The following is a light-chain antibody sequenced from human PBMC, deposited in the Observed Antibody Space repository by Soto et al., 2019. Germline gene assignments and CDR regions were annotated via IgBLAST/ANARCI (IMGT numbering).Light chain of an antibody. CDR2: EVS. J-gene: IGKJ5*01. CDR1: HSLLHITGETF. Sequence: DVVMTQSPLSLPGTLWQPASISCXSSHSLLHITGETFLFWYLQKPGQSPQLLIYEVSTRVSGVPDRFSGSGSGTDFTLEISRVETDDVGIYYCMQSTQLPPTFGQGTLLEV. CDR3: MQSTQLPPT. V-gene: IGKV2D-29*02.